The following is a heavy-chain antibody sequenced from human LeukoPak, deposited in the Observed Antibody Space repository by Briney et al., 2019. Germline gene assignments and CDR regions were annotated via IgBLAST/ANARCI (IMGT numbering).Heavy chain of an antibody. CDR2: ISSSSSTI. CDR3: ASFKWELQTFDP. Sequence: GGSLRLSCAVSGFTFSSYSMNWVRQAPGKGLEWVSYISSSSSTIYNADSVKGRFTISRDNAKNSLYLQMNSLRAEDTAVYYCASFKWELQTFDPWGQGTLVTVSS. V-gene: IGHV3-48*01. CDR1: GFTFSSYS. D-gene: IGHD1-26*01. J-gene: IGHJ5*02.